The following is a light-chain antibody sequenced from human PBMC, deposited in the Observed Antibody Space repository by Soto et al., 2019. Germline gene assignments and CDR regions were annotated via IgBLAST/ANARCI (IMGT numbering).Light chain of an antibody. J-gene: IGKJ2*01. CDR2: AAS. CDR3: QQYHTYPWT. V-gene: IGKV1-16*02. Sequence: DIRMTQSPSSLSASVGDRVTSTCRASQGIGNTLAWFQQKPGKAPKSLIYAASIMQSGVPSKFSGSGSGTDFTLTIRGLQPEDFATYYCQQYHTYPWTFGQGTKLEIK. CDR1: QGIGNT.